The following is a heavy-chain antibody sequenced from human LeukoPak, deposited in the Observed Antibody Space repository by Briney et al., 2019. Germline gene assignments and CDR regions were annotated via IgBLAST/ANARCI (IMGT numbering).Heavy chain of an antibody. CDR2: IKQDGSEK. J-gene: IGHJ4*02. Sequence: GGSLRLSCAASGFTLSSYWMSWVRQAPGKGLEWVANIKQDGSEKYYVDSVKGRFTISRDNAKNSLYLQMNSLRAEDTAVYYCARDGDIVVVPAPFDYWGQGTLVTVSS. D-gene: IGHD2-2*01. V-gene: IGHV3-7*01. CDR3: ARDGDIVVVPAPFDY. CDR1: GFTLSSYW.